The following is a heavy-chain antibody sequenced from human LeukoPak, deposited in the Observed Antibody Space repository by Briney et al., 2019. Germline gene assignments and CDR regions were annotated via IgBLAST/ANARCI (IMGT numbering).Heavy chain of an antibody. CDR1: GYTVTGYY. J-gene: IGHJ4*02. V-gene: IGHV1-2*02. CDR3: ARGRGGATTGFVH. Sequence: ASVKVTCKASGYTVTGYYMHWVRQAPGQGLEWMGWINPNSGGTNYAQKFQGRVTFSRDNSISTAYMELRSLRSDDTAIYYCARGRGGATTGFVHWGQGTLVTVSS. D-gene: IGHD1-26*01. CDR2: INPNSGGT.